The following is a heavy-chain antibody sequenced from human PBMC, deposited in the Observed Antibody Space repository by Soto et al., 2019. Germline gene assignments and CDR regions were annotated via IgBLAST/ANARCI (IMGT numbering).Heavy chain of an antibody. CDR1: GGTFSSYA. Sequence: GASVKVSCKASGGTFSSYAISWVRQAPGQGLEWMGGIIPIFGTANYAQKFQGRVTITADKSTSTAYMELSSLRSEDTAVYYCARDLRTRYSSGWYFDYWGQGTLVTVSS. V-gene: IGHV1-69*06. CDR3: ARDLRTRYSSGWYFDY. CDR2: IIPIFGTA. J-gene: IGHJ4*02. D-gene: IGHD6-19*01.